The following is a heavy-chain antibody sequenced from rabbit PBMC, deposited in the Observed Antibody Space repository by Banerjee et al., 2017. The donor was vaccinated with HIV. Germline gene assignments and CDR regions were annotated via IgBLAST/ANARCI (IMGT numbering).Heavy chain of an antibody. V-gene: IGHV1S45*01. CDR1: GFSFSSSYW. CDR3: ARGGDSSGWGKNL. D-gene: IGHD4-1*01. CDR2: IYTGSDST. Sequence: QEQLEESGGDLVKPEGSLTLTCKASGFSFSSSYWICWVRQAPGKGLEWIGCIYTGSDSTYYASWAKGRFTISKPSSTTVTLQMTSLTAADTATYFCARGGDSSGWGKNLWGQGTLVTVS. J-gene: IGHJ4*01.